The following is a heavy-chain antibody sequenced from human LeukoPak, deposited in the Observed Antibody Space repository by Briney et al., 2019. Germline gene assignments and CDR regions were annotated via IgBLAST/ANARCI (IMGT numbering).Heavy chain of an antibody. CDR1: GYTFSNYG. J-gene: IGHJ4*02. Sequence: ASVKVSCKASGYTFSNYGINWVRQAPGQGLEWMGWISAYNGNTDYAQNFQDRVTMSTDTSTSTVYMDLRSLRSDDTAVYYCARDRSTHDYWGQGTLVTVSS. V-gene: IGHV1-18*01. CDR3: ARDRSTHDY. CDR2: ISAYNGNT.